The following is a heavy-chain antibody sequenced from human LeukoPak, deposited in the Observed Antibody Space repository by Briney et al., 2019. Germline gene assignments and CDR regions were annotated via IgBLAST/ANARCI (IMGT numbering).Heavy chain of an antibody. CDR1: GGSISSYY. D-gene: IGHD2-15*01. CDR2: IYYSGST. Sequence: SSETLSLTCTVSGGSISSYYWSWIWQPPGKGLEWIGYIYYSGSTNYNPSLKSRVTISVDTSKNQFSLKLSSVTAADTAVYYCAREGRGDCSGGSCHSLDYWGQGTLVTVSS. V-gene: IGHV4-59*01. J-gene: IGHJ4*02. CDR3: AREGRGDCSGGSCHSLDY.